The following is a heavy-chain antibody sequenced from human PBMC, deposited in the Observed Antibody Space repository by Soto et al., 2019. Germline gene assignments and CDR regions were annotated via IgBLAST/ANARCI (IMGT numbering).Heavy chain of an antibody. J-gene: IGHJ5*02. V-gene: IGHV4-34*09. CDR1: VENFGGYY. CDR2: INYSGST. CDR3: ARSVFP. Sequence: TQSLTSTVHVENFGGYYWTWIRQPPGKGLQWIGQINYSGSTYYNPSLKSRVTISVVTSKNQFSLKLSSVTAADTAVYYCARSVFPWGQGTLVTVSS.